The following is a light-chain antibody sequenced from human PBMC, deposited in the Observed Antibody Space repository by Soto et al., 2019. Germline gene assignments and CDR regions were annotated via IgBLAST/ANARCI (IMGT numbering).Light chain of an antibody. Sequence: ELVLTQSPATLSLSPGERATLSCRASQSVAGYLAWYQQKPGQGPRLFIYDTSNRATGAPPRFSGSGSGTDFTLTISSLEPEDFAIYYCQHRSNWRMYTFGQGTKLEIK. CDR1: QSVAGY. J-gene: IGKJ2*01. CDR2: DTS. CDR3: QHRSNWRMYT. V-gene: IGKV3-11*01.